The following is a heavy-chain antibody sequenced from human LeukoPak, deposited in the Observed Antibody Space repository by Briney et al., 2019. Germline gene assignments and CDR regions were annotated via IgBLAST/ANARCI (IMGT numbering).Heavy chain of an antibody. V-gene: IGHV1-2*02. D-gene: IGHD3-9*01. Sequence: GASVKVSCKASGYTFTGYYMHWVRQAPGQGLEWMGWINPNSGGTNYAQKFQGRVTMTRDTSISTAYMELSRLRSEDTAVYYCARTPVLRYFDWFDPWGQGTLVTVSS. CDR2: INPNSGGT. J-gene: IGHJ5*02. CDR3: ARTPVLRYFDWFDP. CDR1: GYTFTGYY.